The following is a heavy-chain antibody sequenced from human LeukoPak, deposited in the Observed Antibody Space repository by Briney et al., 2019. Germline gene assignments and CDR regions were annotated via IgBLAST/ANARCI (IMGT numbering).Heavy chain of an antibody. CDR3: ARLGGSGSYYYYYYYMDV. Sequence: SETLSLTCTVSGVSISSSNSYWGWIRQPPGKGLEWIGSIYYSGNTYYNASLKSQVSISIDTSKNQFSLRLTSVTAADTAVYYCARLGGSGSYYYYYYYMDVWGKGTTVTISS. CDR2: IYYSGNT. V-gene: IGHV4-39*01. CDR1: GVSISSSNSY. D-gene: IGHD1-26*01. J-gene: IGHJ6*03.